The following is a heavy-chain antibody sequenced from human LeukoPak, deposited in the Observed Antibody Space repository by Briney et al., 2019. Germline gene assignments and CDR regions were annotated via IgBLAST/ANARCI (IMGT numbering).Heavy chain of an antibody. CDR1: GITLSNYG. V-gene: IGHV3-23*01. CDR2: ISGSGGGT. J-gene: IGHJ4*02. CDR3: AKRGVVIRVILVGFHKEAYYFDS. Sequence: GGSLRLSCAVSGITLSNYGMSWVRQAPGKGLEWVAGISGSGGGTTYADSVKGRFTISRDNAKNTLFLQMSSLRAEDTAVYFCAKRGVVIRVILVGFHKEAYYFDSWGQGALVTVSS. D-gene: IGHD3-22*01.